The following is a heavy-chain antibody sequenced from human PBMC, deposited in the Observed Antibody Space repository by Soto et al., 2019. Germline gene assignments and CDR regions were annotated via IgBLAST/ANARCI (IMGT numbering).Heavy chain of an antibody. D-gene: IGHD5-12*01. V-gene: IGHV3-48*02. J-gene: IGHJ4*02. CDR3: ARGLGRWLQSEDDY. CDR1: GFTFSSYS. Sequence: EVQLVESGGGLVQPGGSLRLSCAASGFTFSSYSMNWVRQAPGKGLEWVSYISSSSSTIYYADSVKGRFTISRDNAKNSLYLQINSLRDEDTAVYYCARGLGRWLQSEDDYWGQGTLVTVSS. CDR2: ISSSSSTI.